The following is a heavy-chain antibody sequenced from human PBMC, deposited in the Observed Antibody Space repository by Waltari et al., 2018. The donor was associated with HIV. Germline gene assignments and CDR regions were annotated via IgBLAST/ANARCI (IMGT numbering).Heavy chain of an antibody. CDR3: ARSHDSSGYYNFDY. Sequence: QVQLQESGPGLVKPSETLSLTCTVSGGSISTYYWSWIRQPPGKGLEWIGYIYYSGSTNYNPSLKSRVTISVDTSKNQFSLKLSSVTAADTAVYYCARSHDSSGYYNFDYWGQEPWSPSPQ. J-gene: IGHJ4*01. D-gene: IGHD3-22*01. CDR1: GGSISTYY. V-gene: IGHV4-59*01. CDR2: IYYSGST.